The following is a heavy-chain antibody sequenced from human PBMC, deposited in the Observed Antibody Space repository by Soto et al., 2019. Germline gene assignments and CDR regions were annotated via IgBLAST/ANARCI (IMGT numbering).Heavy chain of an antibody. Sequence: QLQLRESGPGLVQPSETLSLTCLVSGGSISSSTYYWGWIRQPPGKGLEWIGSIYYSGATYYNPSLRSRITVSRDSSKKLFSLELTSVTAADTAIFYCAPVGIGTTTVDYWGQATLVTVSS. CDR3: APVGIGTTTVDY. D-gene: IGHD5-12*01. CDR2: IYYSGAT. V-gene: IGHV4-39*02. J-gene: IGHJ4*02. CDR1: GGSISSSTYY.